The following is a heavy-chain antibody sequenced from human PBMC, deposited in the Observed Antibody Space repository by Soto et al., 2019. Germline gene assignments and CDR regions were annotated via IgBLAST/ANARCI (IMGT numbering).Heavy chain of an antibody. J-gene: IGHJ5*02. V-gene: IGHV6-1*01. D-gene: IGHD6-19*01. CDR3: ARGNQWLLNNWFDP. CDR1: GDSVSSNSAA. Sequence: TLSLTCAISGDSVSSNSAAWNWIRQSPSRGLEWLGRTYYRSKWYNDYAVSVKSRITINPDTSKNQFSLQLNSVTPEDTAVYYCARGNQWLLNNWFDPWGQGTLVTVSS. CDR2: TYYRSKWYN.